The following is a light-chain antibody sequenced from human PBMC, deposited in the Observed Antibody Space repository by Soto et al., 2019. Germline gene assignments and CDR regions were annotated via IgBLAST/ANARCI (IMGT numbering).Light chain of an antibody. V-gene: IGLV1-44*01. CDR3: AAWDDSLNGHVV. CDR1: NSNIESNT. CDR2: SNN. J-gene: IGLJ2*01. Sequence: QSVLTQPPSASGTPGQRVTISCSGSNSNIESNTVNWYQQLPGTAPKLLIYSNNQRPSGIPDRFSGSKSGTSASLASSGLQSDDEADYYCAAWDDSLNGHVVFGGGTKLTVL.